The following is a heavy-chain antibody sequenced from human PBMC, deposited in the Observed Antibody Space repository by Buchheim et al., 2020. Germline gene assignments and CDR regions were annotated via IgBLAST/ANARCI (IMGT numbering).Heavy chain of an antibody. CDR1: GFTFSDSA. J-gene: IGHJ4*02. CDR2: VRAKRYDYAT. D-gene: IGHD3-22*01. Sequence: EVQLVESGGGLVQPGGSLKLSCAASGFTFSDSAIHWVRQASGKGLEWVGRVRAKRYDYATAYAASVKGRFTIFRDDSKNTAYLQMSSLKTEDTAVYYCNTGHYYDSSGYYEKWGQGAL. CDR3: NTGHYYDSSGYYEK. V-gene: IGHV3-73*02.